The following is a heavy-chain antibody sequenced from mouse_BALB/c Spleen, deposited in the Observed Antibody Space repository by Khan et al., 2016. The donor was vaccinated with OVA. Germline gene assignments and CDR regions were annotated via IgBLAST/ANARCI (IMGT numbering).Heavy chain of an antibody. Sequence: VQLQESGAELVRPGASVKLSCKTSGYIFTSYWIRWVKQRSGQGLEWFARIYPGTDNTYYNEKLKDKVTLTADKSSSTVYMQLSSLKSEDSAVYFCAREEALYYFDYWGQGTTLTVSS. CDR1: GYIFTSYW. CDR3: AREEALYYFDY. V-gene: IGHV1S132*01. CDR2: IYPGTDNT. D-gene: IGHD3-2*02. J-gene: IGHJ2*01.